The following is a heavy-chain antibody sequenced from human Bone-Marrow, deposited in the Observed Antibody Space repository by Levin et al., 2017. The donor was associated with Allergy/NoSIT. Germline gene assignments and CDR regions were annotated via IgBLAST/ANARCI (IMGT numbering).Heavy chain of an antibody. CDR2: ISGGRTAL. J-gene: IGHJ4*02. CDR3: GSTCTDTEGFSYTPPIES. Sequence: GGSLRLSCAASGFIFNRYAVNWVRQAPGKGLEWVSYISGGRTALYYADSVKGRFTISRDNARNLLYLHMNSLRAEDTAVYYCGSTCTDTEGFSYTPPIESWGQGTLVTVSS. D-gene: IGHD1-26*01. CDR1: GFIFNRYA. V-gene: IGHV3-48*01.